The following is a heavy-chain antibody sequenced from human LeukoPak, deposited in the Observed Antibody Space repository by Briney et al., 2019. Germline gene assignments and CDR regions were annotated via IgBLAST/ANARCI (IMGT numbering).Heavy chain of an antibody. CDR1: GFTFSSYA. V-gene: IGHV3-23*01. CDR3: AKGPTVTSNYYYYGMDV. CDR2: ISGSGGST. Sequence: GGSLRLSCAASGFTFSSYAMSWVRQAPGKGLEWVSAISGSGGSTYYADSVKGRFTISRGNSKNTLYLQMNSLRAEDTAVYYCAKGPTVTSNYYYYGMDVWGQGTTVTVSS. J-gene: IGHJ6*02. D-gene: IGHD4-17*01.